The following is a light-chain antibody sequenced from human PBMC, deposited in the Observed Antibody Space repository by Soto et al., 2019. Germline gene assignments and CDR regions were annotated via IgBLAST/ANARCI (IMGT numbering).Light chain of an antibody. V-gene: IGKV3-20*01. CDR2: GTS. J-gene: IGKJ1*01. CDR3: QQYGGSPRT. CDR1: QSVNAGY. Sequence: EIVLTQSPGTLSLSPGDRATLSCRSSQSVNAGYLAWYQQRPGQAPRLLIYGTSSRATGIPDRFSGSGAGTDFTLTISRLEPEDFAVYYCQQYGGSPRTFGQGTKVDI.